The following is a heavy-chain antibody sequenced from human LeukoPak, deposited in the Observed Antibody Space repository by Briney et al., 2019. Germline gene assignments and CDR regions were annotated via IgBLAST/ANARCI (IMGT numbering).Heavy chain of an antibody. CDR2: ISAYNGNT. J-gene: IGHJ5*02. D-gene: IGHD6-19*01. CDR1: VYTFTSYG. Sequence: GASVKVSCKASVYTFTSYGISWVRQAPGQGLEWMGWISAYNGNTNYAQKLQGRVTMTTDTSTSTAYMELRSLRADDTAVYYCAKPLYNSGWYGGGDSWGKGTLVTVSS. CDR3: AKPLYNSGWYGGGDS. V-gene: IGHV1-18*01.